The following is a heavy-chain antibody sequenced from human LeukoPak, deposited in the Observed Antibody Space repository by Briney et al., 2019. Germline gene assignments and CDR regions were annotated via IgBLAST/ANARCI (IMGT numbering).Heavy chain of an antibody. V-gene: IGHV3-74*01. J-gene: IGHJ4*02. CDR3: AREPAVHDYFDY. Sequence: PGGSLRLSCAASGFTFSSYWMQWVRQAPGKGLVWVSRINSDGSSTSYADSVKGRFTISRDNAKNTLYLQMNSLRAEDTAVYYRAREPAVHDYFDYWGQGTLVTVSS. CDR2: INSDGSST. CDR1: GFTFSSYW. D-gene: IGHD3-10*02.